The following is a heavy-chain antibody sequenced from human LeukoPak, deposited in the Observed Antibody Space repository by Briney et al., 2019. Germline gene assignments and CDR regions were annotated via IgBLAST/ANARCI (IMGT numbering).Heavy chain of an antibody. CDR1: GFTFSSYW. V-gene: IGHV3-7*01. Sequence: GGSLRLSCAASGFTFSSYWMSWVRQAPGKGPEWVANIKQDGSEKNYVGSVMGRFTISRDNAKKSLYLQMNSLRAEDAAVYYCARDLPMGSFWGQGTLVTVSS. CDR2: IKQDGSEK. J-gene: IGHJ4*02. D-gene: IGHD3-16*01. CDR3: ARDLPMGSF.